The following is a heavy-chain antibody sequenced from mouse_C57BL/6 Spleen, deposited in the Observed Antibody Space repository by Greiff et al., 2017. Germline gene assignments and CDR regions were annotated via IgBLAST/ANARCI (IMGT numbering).Heavy chain of an antibody. Sequence: VQLQQPGAELVKPGASVKLSCKASGYTFTSYWMHWVKQRPGRGLEWIGRIEPNSGGTKYNEKFKSKATLTVDKPSSTASMQLSSLTSEDSAVYYCARGATGVPYYAMGYWGQGTSVTVSS. J-gene: IGHJ4*01. V-gene: IGHV1-72*01. CDR3: ARGATGVPYYAMGY. CDR1: GYTFTSYW. CDR2: IEPNSGGT. D-gene: IGHD1-1*01.